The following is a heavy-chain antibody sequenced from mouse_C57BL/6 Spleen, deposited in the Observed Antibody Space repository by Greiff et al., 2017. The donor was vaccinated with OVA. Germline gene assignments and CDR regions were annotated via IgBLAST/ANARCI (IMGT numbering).Heavy chain of an antibody. D-gene: IGHD2-4*01. J-gene: IGHJ4*01. CDR1: GFTFSSYG. V-gene: IGHV5-6*02. CDR2: ISSGGSYT. Sequence: EVKLVESGADLVKPGGSLTLSCAASGFTFSSYGMSWVRQTPGKRLEWVGTISSGGSYTYYPDSVKGRFIITRDNAKNTLNLQISSMKTEDTAMYYCARRGYCDYDSDYAMDYWGQGTSVTVSS. CDR3: ARRGYCDYDSDYAMDY.